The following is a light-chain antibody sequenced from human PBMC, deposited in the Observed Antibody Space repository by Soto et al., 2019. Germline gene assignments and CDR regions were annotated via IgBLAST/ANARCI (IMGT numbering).Light chain of an antibody. CDR2: TAS. J-gene: IGKJ1*01. CDR1: QTIANY. V-gene: IGKV1-39*01. Sequence: QMTQSPTSLSASVGDRVTITCRASQTIANYLNWYQQKPGKAPKLLIYTASSLQSGVPSRFTGSGSGTDFTLTISSLQSEDFATYFCQQTYITPQTFGQGTKVEV. CDR3: QQTYITPQT.